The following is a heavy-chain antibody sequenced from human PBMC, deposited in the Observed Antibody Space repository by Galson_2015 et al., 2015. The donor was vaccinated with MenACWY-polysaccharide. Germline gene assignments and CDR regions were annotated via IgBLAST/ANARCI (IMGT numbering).Heavy chain of an antibody. J-gene: IGHJ4*02. D-gene: IGHD2-21*01. V-gene: IGHV3-23*01. Sequence: SLRLSCAASGFTFNRHVMNWVRQAPGKGLEWVSGIADYGGSTYYADSVKGRFTISRDNSKNTVYLEMSSLRADDTAVYYCAKGRDLDRIACRGDCYIAYDFWGQGTLVTVSS. CDR2: IADYGGST. CDR3: AKGRDLDRIACRGDCYIAYDF. CDR1: GFTFNRHV.